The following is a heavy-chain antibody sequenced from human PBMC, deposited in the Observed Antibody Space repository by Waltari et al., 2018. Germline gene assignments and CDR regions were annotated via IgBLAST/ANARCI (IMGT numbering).Heavy chain of an antibody. D-gene: IGHD3-10*01. J-gene: IGHJ4*02. CDR1: GGTFSSYA. Sequence: QVQLVQSGAEVKKPGSSVKVSCKAYGGTFSSYAISWVRQAPGQGLEWMGGINPIFGTANDAQQFQGRVTITADKATSTAYMELSSLRSEDTAVYYCARLLDNYYGSGSPIYYWGQGALVTVSS. CDR3: ARLLDNYYGSGSPIYY. CDR2: INPIFGTA. V-gene: IGHV1-69*14.